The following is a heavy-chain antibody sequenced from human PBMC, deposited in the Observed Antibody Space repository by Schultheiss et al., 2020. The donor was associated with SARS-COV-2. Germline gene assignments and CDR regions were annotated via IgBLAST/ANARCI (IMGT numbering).Heavy chain of an antibody. CDR2: ISSSSGTI. D-gene: IGHD3/OR15-3a*01. V-gene: IGHV3-48*04. CDR3: ARGLGLGHAYFDY. Sequence: GGSLRLSCAASGFTFSSYSMNWVRQAPGKGLEWVSYISSSSGTIYYADSVKGRFTISRDNAKNTLYLQMNSLRAEDTAVYYCARGLGLGHAYFDYWGQGTLVTVSS. J-gene: IGHJ4*02. CDR1: GFTFSSYS.